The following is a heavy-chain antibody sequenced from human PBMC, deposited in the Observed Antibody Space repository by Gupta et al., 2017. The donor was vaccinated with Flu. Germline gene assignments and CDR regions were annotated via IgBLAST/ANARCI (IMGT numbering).Heavy chain of an antibody. Sequence: PGKGLEWVSTISGSGDTAYYAASVRGRFTIARYHSENTVYLQMDNLRVDDTAVYYCAKVRPMTTVTSAYDLWGRGTQVTVSS. D-gene: IGHD4-17*01. CDR2: ISGSGDTA. J-gene: IGHJ4*02. CDR3: AKVRPMTTVTSAYDL. V-gene: IGHV3-23*01.